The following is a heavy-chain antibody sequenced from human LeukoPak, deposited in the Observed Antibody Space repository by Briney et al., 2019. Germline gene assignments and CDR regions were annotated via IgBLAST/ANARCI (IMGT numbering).Heavy chain of an antibody. CDR1: GGSISSYY. V-gene: IGHV4-59*08. CDR3: AGHYGPAAFDI. CDR2: IYYSGST. D-gene: IGHD3-10*01. J-gene: IGHJ3*02. Sequence: SETLSLTCTVSGGSISSYYWSWIRQPPGKGLEWIGYIYYSGSTNYNPSLKSRVTISVDTSKNQFSLTLSSVTAADTAVYYCAGHYGPAAFDIWGQGTMVTVSS.